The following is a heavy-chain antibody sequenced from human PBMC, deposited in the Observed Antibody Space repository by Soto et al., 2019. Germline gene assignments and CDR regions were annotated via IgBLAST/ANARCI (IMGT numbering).Heavy chain of an antibody. CDR1: RFTFRDYY. D-gene: IGHD3-10*01. Sequence: GGSLRLSCAASRFTFRDYYMSWIRQAPGKGLEWLSYIGRDSSHINYADSVRGRFTISRDNAKNSLYLQMNSLRAEDTAVYYCARDVGELYYFDYWGQGTLVTVSS. J-gene: IGHJ4*02. V-gene: IGHV3-11*06. CDR2: IGRDSSHI. CDR3: ARDVGELYYFDY.